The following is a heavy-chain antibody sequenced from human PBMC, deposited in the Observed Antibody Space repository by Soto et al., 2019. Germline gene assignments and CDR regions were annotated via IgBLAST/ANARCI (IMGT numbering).Heavy chain of an antibody. V-gene: IGHV3-13*01. Sequence: EVQLVESGGGLVQPGGSLRLSCAASGFTFSSYDMHWVRQATGKGLEWVSAIGTAGDTYYPGSVMGRFTISRENAKNSLYLQMNSLRAGDTAVYYCARVAVATILDVWGKGTTVTVSS. CDR2: IGTAGDT. J-gene: IGHJ6*04. D-gene: IGHD5-12*01. CDR1: GFTFSSYD. CDR3: ARVAVATILDV.